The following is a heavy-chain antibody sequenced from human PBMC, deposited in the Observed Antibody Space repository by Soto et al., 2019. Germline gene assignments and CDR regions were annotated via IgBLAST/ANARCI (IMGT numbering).Heavy chain of an antibody. J-gene: IGHJ4*02. V-gene: IGHV1-69*01. CDR1: GGSFSTYG. CDR2: IVPVFGKP. D-gene: IGHD3-10*01. CDR3: ARGLAITYYFDY. Sequence: QVQLVQSGAEVKKPGSSVRVFCRASGGSFSTYGISWVRQAPGQGLEWMGGIVPVFGKPNYAQKFQGRATFTADESTSTVYMELSSLRSEDTAVYFCARGLAITYYFDYRGQGTLVTVSS.